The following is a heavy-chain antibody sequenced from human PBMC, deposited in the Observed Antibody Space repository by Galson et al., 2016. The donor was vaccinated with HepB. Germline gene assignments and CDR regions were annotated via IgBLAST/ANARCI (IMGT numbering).Heavy chain of an antibody. CDR3: AKAYDYVWGSYRLSHNFDY. V-gene: IGHV3-23*01. J-gene: IGHJ4*02. D-gene: IGHD3-16*02. CDR1: GFTFSSCA. CDR2: ISGRGSST. Sequence: SLRLSCAGSGFTFSSCAMSWVRQAPGKGLEWVSVISGRGSSTYYADSVKGRFTISRDNSKNTLYLQMNSLRAEDTAVYYCAKAYDYVWGSYRLSHNFDYWGQGTLVTVSS.